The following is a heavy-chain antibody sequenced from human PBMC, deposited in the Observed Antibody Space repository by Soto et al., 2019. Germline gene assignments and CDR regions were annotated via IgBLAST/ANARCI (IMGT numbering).Heavy chain of an antibody. CDR1: GGTFSSYA. D-gene: IGHD1-26*01. V-gene: IGHV1-69*13. Sequence: SVKVSCKASGGTFSSYAISWVRQAPGQGLEWMGGIIPIFGTANYAQKFQGRVTITADESTSTAYMELSSLRSEDTAVYYCARDNSGSYSWFDPWGQGTLVTVSS. CDR3: ARDNSGSYSWFDP. J-gene: IGHJ5*02. CDR2: IIPIFGTA.